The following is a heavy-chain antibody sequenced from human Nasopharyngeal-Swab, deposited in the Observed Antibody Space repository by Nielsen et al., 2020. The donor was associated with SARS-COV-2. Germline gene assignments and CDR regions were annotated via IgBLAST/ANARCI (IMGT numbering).Heavy chain of an antibody. J-gene: IGHJ3*02. V-gene: IGHV3-9*01. CDR3: AKDSWGFDI. D-gene: IGHD7-27*01. CDR1: GFTFDDYA. Sequence: SLKISCAASGFTFDDYAMHWVRQAPGKGLERVSGISWNSGSIGYADSVKGRFTISRDNAKNSLYLQMNSLRAEDTALYYCAKDSWGFDIWGQGTMVTVSS. CDR2: ISWNSGSI.